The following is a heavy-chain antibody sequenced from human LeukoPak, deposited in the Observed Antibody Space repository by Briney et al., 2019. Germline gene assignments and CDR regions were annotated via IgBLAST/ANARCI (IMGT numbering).Heavy chain of an antibody. D-gene: IGHD2-15*01. CDR1: YY. V-gene: IGHV3-11*01. Sequence: YYWGWIRQAPGKGLEWVSYISGGSSTIYYADSLKGRFTVSRDNAKNSLYLLMNSLRAEDTAVYYCARRGSGRHFDFWGQGTLVTVSS. J-gene: IGHJ4*02. CDR2: ISGGSSTI. CDR3: ARRGSGRHFDF.